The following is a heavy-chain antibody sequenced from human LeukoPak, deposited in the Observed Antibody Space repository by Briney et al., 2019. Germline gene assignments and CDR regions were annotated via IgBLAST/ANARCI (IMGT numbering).Heavy chain of an antibody. Sequence: GGSLRLSCAASGLTFSSYSMNWVRQAPGKGLEWVSSISSSSSYIYYADSVKGRFTISRDNAKNSLYLQMNSLRAEDTAVYYCARGRIQLWLRDAFDIWGQGTMVTVSS. D-gene: IGHD5-18*01. CDR3: ARGRIQLWLRDAFDI. CDR2: ISSSSSYI. J-gene: IGHJ3*02. CDR1: GLTFSSYS. V-gene: IGHV3-21*01.